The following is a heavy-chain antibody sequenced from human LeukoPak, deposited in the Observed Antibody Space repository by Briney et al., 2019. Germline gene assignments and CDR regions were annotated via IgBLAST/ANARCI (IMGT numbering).Heavy chain of an antibody. D-gene: IGHD2-2*02. CDR2: ISWNSGSI. CDR3: AKASGYCSSTSCYTGFDY. CDR1: GFTFDDYA. V-gene: IGHV3-9*03. Sequence: GRSLRLSCAASGFTFDDYAMHGVRQAPGKGLEWVSGISWNSGSIGYADSVKGRFTISRDNAKNSLYLQMTSLRAEDMALYYCAKASGYCSSTSCYTGFDYWGQGTLVTVSS. J-gene: IGHJ4*02.